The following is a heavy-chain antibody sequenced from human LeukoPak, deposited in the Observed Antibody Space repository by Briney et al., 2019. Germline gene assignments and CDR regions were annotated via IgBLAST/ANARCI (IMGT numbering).Heavy chain of an antibody. CDR1: GGSITPYY. CDR2: IYYSGNT. Sequence: SXTLSLTCTVSGGSITPYYWGWIRQPPGKGLEWIGYIYYSGNTNYNSSLKSRVTISVDTSKNQFSLKLNSVTAADTAVYYCATLSWYIVTAAFDIWGQGTLVTVSS. CDR3: ATLSWYIVTAAFDI. J-gene: IGHJ3*02. D-gene: IGHD6-13*01. V-gene: IGHV4-59*12.